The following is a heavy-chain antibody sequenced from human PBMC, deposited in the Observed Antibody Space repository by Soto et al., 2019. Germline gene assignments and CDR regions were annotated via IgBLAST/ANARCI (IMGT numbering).Heavy chain of an antibody. J-gene: IGHJ5*02. D-gene: IGHD6-6*01. CDR1: GGSIISYY. V-gene: IGHV4-59*01. CDR3: ARGDSSSSGWFDP. CDR2: IYYSGST. Sequence: SETLSLTCTVSGGSIISYYCIWIRHPPGKGLEWIGYIYYSGSTNYNPSLKSRVTISVDTSKNQFSLKLSSVTAADTAVYYCARGDSSSSGWFDPWGQGTLVTVSS.